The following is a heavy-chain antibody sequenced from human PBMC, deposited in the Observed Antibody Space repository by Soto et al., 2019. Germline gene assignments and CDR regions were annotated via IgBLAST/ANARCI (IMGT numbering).Heavy chain of an antibody. CDR3: AQRLPHYGLGREWGNWFDP. CDR1: GFSLSTTGVG. Sequence: QITLKESGPTLVRPTQTLTLTCTFSGFSLSTTGVGVGWIRQPPGKALEWLALIYWDDDKRYSPSLKTRLTSSKDTSKNAVILTMTNMDPVDTATYYCAQRLPHYGLGREWGNWFDPWGQGTLVTVSS. V-gene: IGHV2-5*02. J-gene: IGHJ5*02. CDR2: IYWDDDK. D-gene: IGHD3-10*01.